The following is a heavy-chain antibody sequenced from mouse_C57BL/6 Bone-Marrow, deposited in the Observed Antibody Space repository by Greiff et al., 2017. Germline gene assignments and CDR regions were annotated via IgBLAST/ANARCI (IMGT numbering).Heavy chain of an antibody. CDR2: ISSGGSYT. J-gene: IGHJ2*01. D-gene: IGHD1-1*01. CDR3: ARHEPYYCGSSLYYFDY. V-gene: IGHV5-6*01. Sequence: EVQLVESGGDLVKPGGSLKLSCAASGFTFSSYGMSWVRQTPDKRLEWVATISSGGSYTYYPDSVKGRFTISRDNAKNTLYLHMSSLKSEDTAMYYCARHEPYYCGSSLYYFDYWGQGTTLTVS. CDR1: GFTFSSYG.